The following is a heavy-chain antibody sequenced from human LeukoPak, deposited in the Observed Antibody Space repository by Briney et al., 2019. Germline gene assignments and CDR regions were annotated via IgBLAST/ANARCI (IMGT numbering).Heavy chain of an antibody. CDR3: AKRDYYDSNGYFFPYYFDN. Sequence: GGSLRLSCAASGFTFSSSAMSGVRQAPGRGLEWVSGISGSGGRTYYAGSVRGRFTISRDNSRNRLYLQMNSLRAEDTALYYCAKRDYYDSNGYFFPYYFDNWGQGTLVAVSS. J-gene: IGHJ4*02. V-gene: IGHV3-23*01. D-gene: IGHD3-22*01. CDR2: ISGSGGRT. CDR1: GFTFSSSA.